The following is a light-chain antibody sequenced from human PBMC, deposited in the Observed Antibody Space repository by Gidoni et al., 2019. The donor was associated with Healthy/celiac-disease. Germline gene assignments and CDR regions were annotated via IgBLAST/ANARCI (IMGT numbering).Light chain of an antibody. CDR1: QSVSSSY. V-gene: IGKV3-20*01. CDR2: GAS. Sequence: EIVLTQSPGTLSLSPGERATLSCRASQSVSSSYLAWYQQKPGQAPRLLIYGASSMATGIPDRFSGSWSGTDFTLTIIRLEPEDFAVYYCQQYGSSPQTFGQGTKLEIK. J-gene: IGKJ2*01. CDR3: QQYGSSPQT.